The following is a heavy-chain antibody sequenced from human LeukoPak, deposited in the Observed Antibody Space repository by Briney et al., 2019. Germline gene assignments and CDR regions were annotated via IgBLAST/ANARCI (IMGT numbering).Heavy chain of an antibody. V-gene: IGHV1-69*06. J-gene: IGHJ4*02. CDR1: GGTFSSYA. CDR3: ARKTAADPFDY. Sequence: ASVKVSCKASGGTFSSYAISWVRQAPGQGLEWMGGIIPIFGTANYAQKFQGRVTITADKSTSTAYMELSSLRSEDTAVYYCARKTAADPFDYWGQGTLVTVSS. D-gene: IGHD6-13*01. CDR2: IIPIFGTA.